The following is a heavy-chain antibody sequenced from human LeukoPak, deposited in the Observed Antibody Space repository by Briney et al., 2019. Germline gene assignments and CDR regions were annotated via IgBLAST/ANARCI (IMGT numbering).Heavy chain of an antibody. V-gene: IGHV4-34*01. J-gene: IGHJ4*02. CDR1: GGSFSGYY. CDR3: AAIAAAGNNFDY. Sequence: PSETLSLTCAVYGGSFSGYYWSWIRQPPGKGLEWIGEINHSGSTNYNPSLKSRVTISVDTSKNQFSLKLSSVTAADTAVYYCAAIAAAGNNFDYWGQGTLVTVSS. CDR2: INHSGST. D-gene: IGHD6-13*01.